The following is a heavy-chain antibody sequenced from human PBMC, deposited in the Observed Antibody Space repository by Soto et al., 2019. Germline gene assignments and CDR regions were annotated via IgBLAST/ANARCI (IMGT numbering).Heavy chain of an antibody. V-gene: IGHV3-74*01. CDR2: NSDGTST. J-gene: IGHJ4*02. Sequence: EVQLVESGGGLVQPGGSLRLSCAASGFIFGGYWMHWVRQAPGKGLVWVSCNSDGTSTSYADSVKGRFTISRDNAKNTMFLQMNSLRAEDTAVYYCARLLGGSGSFIDYWGQGTLVTVSS. D-gene: IGHD3-10*01. CDR3: ARLLGGSGSFIDY. CDR1: GFIFGGYW.